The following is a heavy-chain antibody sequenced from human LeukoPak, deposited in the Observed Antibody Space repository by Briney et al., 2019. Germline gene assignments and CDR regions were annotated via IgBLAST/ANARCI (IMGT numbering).Heavy chain of an antibody. V-gene: IGHV4-34*01. Sequence: PSETLSLTCTVSGGSISSYYWSWIRQPPGKGLEWIGEINHSGSTNYNPSLKSRVTISVDTSKNQFSLKLSSVTAADTAVYYCARGRYNWNDVRHFDYWGQGTLVTVSS. CDR2: INHSGST. J-gene: IGHJ4*02. D-gene: IGHD1-20*01. CDR3: ARGRYNWNDVRHFDY. CDR1: GGSISSYY.